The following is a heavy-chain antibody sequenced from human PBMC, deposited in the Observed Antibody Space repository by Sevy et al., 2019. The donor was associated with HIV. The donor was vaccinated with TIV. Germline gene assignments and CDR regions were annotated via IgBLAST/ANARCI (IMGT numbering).Heavy chain of an antibody. J-gene: IGHJ3*02. D-gene: IGHD2-2*01. CDR2: LYHSGST. Sequence: SETLSLTCAVSGYSISSSYYWGWSRQPPGKGLEGIGRLYHSGSTYYNPSLKSRVTISVDTSKNQFSLKLSSVTAADTPVYYCARGSRRYCSNTSCRGNAFDIWGQGTMVTVSS. CDR1: GYSISSSYY. V-gene: IGHV4-38-2*01. CDR3: ARGSRRYCSNTSCRGNAFDI.